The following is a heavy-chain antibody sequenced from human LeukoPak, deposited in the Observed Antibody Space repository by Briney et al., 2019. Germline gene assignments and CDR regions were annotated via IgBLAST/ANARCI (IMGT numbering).Heavy chain of an antibody. CDR1: GFTFSSYT. D-gene: IGHD6-13*01. J-gene: IGHJ4*02. Sequence: PGGSLRLSCTASGFTFSSYTMNWVRQAPGKGLEWVSSIRSGSTYINYADSVKGRFTISRDDAKNSLYLQMNSLRAEDTAVYYCARVGLAAAGSGIDYWGQGTLVTVSS. V-gene: IGHV3-21*01. CDR3: ARVGLAAAGSGIDY. CDR2: IRSGSTYI.